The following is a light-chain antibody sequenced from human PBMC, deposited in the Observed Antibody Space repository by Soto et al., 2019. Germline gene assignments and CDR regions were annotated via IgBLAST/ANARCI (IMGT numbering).Light chain of an antibody. Sequence: QSVLTQPPSASGTPGQRVTISCSGSSSSIGSNYVYWYQQLPGTTPKLLIYSNNQRPSGVPDRFSGSKSGNTASLTISGLKVEDEADYYCCSSGGSPTYVFGTGTKVTVL. J-gene: IGLJ1*01. CDR1: SSSIGSNY. V-gene: IGLV1-47*02. CDR3: CSSGGSPTYV. CDR2: SNN.